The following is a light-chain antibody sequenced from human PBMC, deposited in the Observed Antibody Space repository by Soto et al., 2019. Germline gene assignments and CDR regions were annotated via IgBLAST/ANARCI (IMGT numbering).Light chain of an antibody. Sequence: DIQMTQSPSSLSASVGDRVTITCRARQGIGDDLGWFLQKPGKAPKRLIYAASTLHSGVPSRFSGSGYATDFTLTVSSLQPEDFATYYCLQYNSYPWTFGQGTKVAIK. CDR1: QGIGDD. V-gene: IGKV1-17*01. J-gene: IGKJ1*01. CDR3: LQYNSYPWT. CDR2: AAS.